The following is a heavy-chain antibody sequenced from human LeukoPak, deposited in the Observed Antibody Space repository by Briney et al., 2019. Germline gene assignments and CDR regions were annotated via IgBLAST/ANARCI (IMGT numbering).Heavy chain of an antibody. V-gene: IGHV3-66*01. CDR1: GFTVSSNY. CDR3: ARGVTPNWFDP. CDR2: IYSGGTT. Sequence: PGGCLRLSCAASGFTVSSNYMSWVRPAPGKGLEWVSVIYSGGTTYYADSVKGRFTISRDDSKNTLYLQINRLRAEDTAVYYCARGVTPNWFDPWGQGTLVTVSS. J-gene: IGHJ5*02. D-gene: IGHD2-21*02.